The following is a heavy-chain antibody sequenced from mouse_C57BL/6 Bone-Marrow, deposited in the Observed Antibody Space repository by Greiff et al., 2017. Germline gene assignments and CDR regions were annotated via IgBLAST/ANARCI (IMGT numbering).Heavy chain of an antibody. J-gene: IGHJ4*01. D-gene: IGHD2-1*01. Sequence: QVQLQQPGAELVKPGASVKVSCKASGYTFTSYWMHWVKQRPGQGLEWIGRIHPSDSDTNYNQKFKGKATLTVDKSSSTAYMQLSSLTSEDSAVXYCAMGMGGNYRYYYAMDYWGQGTSVTVSS. CDR2: IHPSDSDT. V-gene: IGHV1-74*01. CDR3: AMGMGGNYRYYYAMDY. CDR1: GYTFTSYW.